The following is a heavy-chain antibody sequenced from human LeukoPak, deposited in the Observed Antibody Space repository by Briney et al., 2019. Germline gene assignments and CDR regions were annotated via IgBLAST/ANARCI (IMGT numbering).Heavy chain of an antibody. Sequence: SETLSLTCTVSGVSISSYYWSWIRQPPGKGLGWLGYIYYSGSTNYNPSLKSRVTISVDTSKNQFSLKLSSVTAADTAVYYCASHDYGDSYYYYGMDVWGQGTTVTVSS. CDR2: IYYSGST. J-gene: IGHJ6*02. CDR1: GVSISSYY. V-gene: IGHV4-59*08. CDR3: ASHDYGDSYYYYGMDV. D-gene: IGHD4-17*01.